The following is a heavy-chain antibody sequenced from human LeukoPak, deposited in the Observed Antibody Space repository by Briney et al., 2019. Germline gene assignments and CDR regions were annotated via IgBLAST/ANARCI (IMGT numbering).Heavy chain of an antibody. Sequence: ASVKVSCKASGYTFTSYYMHWVRQAPGQGLEWMGVINPSGGNTSYAQKFQGRVTMTRDTSRSTVYMELSSLRSEDTAVYYCASVGSSWTSPNWFDPWGQGTLVTVSS. J-gene: IGHJ5*02. V-gene: IGHV1-46*01. CDR2: INPSGGNT. CDR1: GYTFTSYY. D-gene: IGHD6-13*01. CDR3: ASVGSSWTSPNWFDP.